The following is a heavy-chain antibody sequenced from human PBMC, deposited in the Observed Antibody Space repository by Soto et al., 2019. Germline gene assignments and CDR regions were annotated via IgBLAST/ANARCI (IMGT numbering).Heavy chain of an antibody. CDR2: ISGSGGGT. J-gene: IGHJ3*02. V-gene: IGHV3-23*01. CDR3: AGDCSGGSCYSNGAFHI. CDR1: GFTFSTYA. D-gene: IGHD2-15*01. Sequence: PGGSLRLSCAASGFTFSTYAMSWVRQAPGKGLEWVSGISGSGGGTYYADSVKGRFTISRDNSKNTLYLQMNSLRAEDTAVYHCAGDCSGGSCYSNGAFHIWGQGTMVTVSS.